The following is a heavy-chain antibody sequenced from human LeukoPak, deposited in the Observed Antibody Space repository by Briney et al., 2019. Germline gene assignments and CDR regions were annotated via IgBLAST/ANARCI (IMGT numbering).Heavy chain of an antibody. CDR3: ARDRDYYFDY. J-gene: IGHJ4*02. CDR1: GFTFSSYG. CDR2: IWYDGSNK. V-gene: IGHV3-33*01. Sequence: GGSLRLSCVASGFTFSSYGMHWVRQAPGKGLEWVAVIWYDGSNKYYADSVKGRFTISRDNSKNTLYLQMDSLRAEDTAVYYCARDRDYYFDYWGQGTLVTVSS.